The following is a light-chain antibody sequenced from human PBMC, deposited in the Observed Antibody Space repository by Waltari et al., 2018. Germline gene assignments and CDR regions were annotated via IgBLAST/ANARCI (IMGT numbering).Light chain of an antibody. V-gene: IGLV1-40*01. CDR2: GTG. J-gene: IGLJ2*01. CDR1: GSNLGAGYD. Sequence: QSVLTQPPSVSGAPGQRVSISCTGSGSNLGAGYDVHWYQQLPGKAPKLLIYGTGARPPGGPGRFLGSQSGTAASLAITALQAEDEAEYYCQSYDTSLSVVFGGGTKLTVL. CDR3: QSYDTSLSVV.